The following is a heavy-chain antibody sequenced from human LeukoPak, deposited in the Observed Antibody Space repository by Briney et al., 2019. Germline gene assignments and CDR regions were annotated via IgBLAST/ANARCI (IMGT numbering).Heavy chain of an antibody. Sequence: TGGSLRLSCAASGFTFSSYAMSWLRQAPGKGLEWVSAISGVGANTFYADSVKGRFTFSRDNSKNTLYLQMNSLRAEDTAVYYCARDPPGSLWGQGTLVTVSS. CDR3: ARDPPGSL. J-gene: IGHJ4*02. CDR1: GFTFSSYA. CDR2: ISGVGANT. V-gene: IGHV3-23*01.